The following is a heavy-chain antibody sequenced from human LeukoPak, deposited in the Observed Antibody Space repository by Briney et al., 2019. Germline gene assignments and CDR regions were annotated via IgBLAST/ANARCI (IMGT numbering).Heavy chain of an antibody. CDR1: GGSFSGYY. D-gene: IGHD6-19*01. CDR2: INHSGST. Sequence: SETLSLTCAVYGGSFSGYYWSWIRQPPGKGLEWIGEINHSGSTNYNPSLKSRVTISVDTSKNQFSLKLSSVTAADTAVYYCAREGIRGGVIAVAGDYWGQGTLVTVSS. V-gene: IGHV4-34*01. J-gene: IGHJ4*02. CDR3: AREGIRGGVIAVAGDY.